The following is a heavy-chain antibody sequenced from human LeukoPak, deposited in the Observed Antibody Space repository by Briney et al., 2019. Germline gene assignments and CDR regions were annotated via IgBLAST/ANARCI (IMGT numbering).Heavy chain of an antibody. CDR3: AKEGLGSSWYPNYFDY. CDR1: GFTFSNYN. CDR2: ISYDGSNK. D-gene: IGHD6-13*01. J-gene: IGHJ4*02. V-gene: IGHV3-30*18. Sequence: PGGSLRLSCAASGFTFSNYNMNWVRQAPGKGLEWVALISYDGSNKYYADFVKGRFTISRDSSKNTLYLQVNSLRAEDTAVYYCAKEGLGSSWYPNYFDYWGQGTLVTVSS.